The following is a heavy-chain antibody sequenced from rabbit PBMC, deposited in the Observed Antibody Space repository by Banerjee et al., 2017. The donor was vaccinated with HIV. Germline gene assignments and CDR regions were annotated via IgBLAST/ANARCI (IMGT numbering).Heavy chain of an antibody. J-gene: IGHJ4*01. D-gene: IGHD2-1*01. V-gene: IGHV1S45*01. Sequence: QEQLEESGGDLVKPEGSLTLTCTASGFSFSNNYDMCWVRQAPGKGLEWVACIEPSNDNVWYTSWAKGRFTISKASSTTVALQMTSLTAADTATYFCVGDGGYNDPFNLWGQGTLVTVS. CDR2: IEPSNDNV. CDR1: GFSFSNNYD. CDR3: VGDGGYNDPFNL.